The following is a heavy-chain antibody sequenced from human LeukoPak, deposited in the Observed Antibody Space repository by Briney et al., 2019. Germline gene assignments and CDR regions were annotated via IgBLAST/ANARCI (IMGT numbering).Heavy chain of an antibody. J-gene: IGHJ4*02. Sequence: SVKVSCKASGGTFSSYAISWVRQAPGQGLEWMGGIIPIFGTANYAQKFQGRVTITTDESTSTAYMELSCLRSEDTAVYYCARSPRWLQSVFDYWGQGTLVTVSS. D-gene: IGHD5-24*01. CDR3: ARSPRWLQSVFDY. V-gene: IGHV1-69*05. CDR1: GGTFSSYA. CDR2: IIPIFGTA.